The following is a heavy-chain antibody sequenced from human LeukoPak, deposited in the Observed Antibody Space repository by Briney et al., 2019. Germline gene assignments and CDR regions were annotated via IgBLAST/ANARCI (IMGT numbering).Heavy chain of an antibody. J-gene: IGHJ4*02. V-gene: IGHV3-66*01. D-gene: IGHD6-13*01. CDR2: IYDGGTT. CDR1: GFTVSSNY. CDR3: ARATAAGIYNRLDY. Sequence: GGSLRLSCAASGFTVSSNYMSWVRQAPGKGLEWVSVIYDGGTTYYADSVKGRFTISRDNSKNTLYLQMNSLRAEDTAVYYCARATAAGIYNRLDYWGQGTLVTVSS.